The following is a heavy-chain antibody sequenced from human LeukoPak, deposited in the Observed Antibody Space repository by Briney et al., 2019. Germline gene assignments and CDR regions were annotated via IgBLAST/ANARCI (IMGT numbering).Heavy chain of an antibody. J-gene: IGHJ5*02. V-gene: IGHV3-23*01. CDR3: AKRVIKTAMAPSWFDP. D-gene: IGHD5-18*01. CDR1: GFTFSSYA. Sequence: PGVSLRLSCAASGFTFSSYAMSWVRQAPGKGLDWVSAISGSGGSTYYADSVKGRFTISRDNSKNTLYLQMNSLRAEDTAVYYCAKRVIKTAMAPSWFDPWGQGTLVTVSS. CDR2: ISGSGGST.